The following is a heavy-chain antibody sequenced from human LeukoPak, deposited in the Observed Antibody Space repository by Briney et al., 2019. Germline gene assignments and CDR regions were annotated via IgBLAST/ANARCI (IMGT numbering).Heavy chain of an antibody. CDR3: ARAEGYSSSWYLGAFVDY. D-gene: IGHD6-13*01. CDR1: GYTFTTYG. J-gene: IGHJ4*02. Sequence: GASVKVSCKTSGYTFTTYGISWVRQAPGQGLEWMGWTSTYNANTKYAEKFQGRVAMTTDISTSTVYMELSSLRSEDTAVYYCARAEGYSSSWYLGAFVDYWGQGTLVTVSS. CDR2: TSTYNANT. V-gene: IGHV1-18*01.